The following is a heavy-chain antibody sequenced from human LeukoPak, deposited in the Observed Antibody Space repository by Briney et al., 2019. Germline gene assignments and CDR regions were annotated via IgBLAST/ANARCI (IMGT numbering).Heavy chain of an antibody. CDR3: ARGMAQQQLVSGPSDY. Sequence: SETLSLTCTVSGGSISSSSYYWGWIRQPPGKGLEWIGSIYYSGSTYYNPSLKSRVTISVDTSKNQFSLKLSSVTAADTAVYYCARGMAQQQLVSGPSDYWGQGTLVTVSS. V-gene: IGHV4-39*07. D-gene: IGHD6-13*01. CDR1: GGSISSSSYY. CDR2: IYYSGST. J-gene: IGHJ4*02.